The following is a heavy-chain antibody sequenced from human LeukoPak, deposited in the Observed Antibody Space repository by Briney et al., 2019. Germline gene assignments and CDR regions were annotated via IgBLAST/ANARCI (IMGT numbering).Heavy chain of an antibody. D-gene: IGHD4-23*01. J-gene: IGHJ4*02. CDR3: VRGWYAETTVVTPYNY. V-gene: IGHV1-46*01. CDR1: GYTFTSYY. CDR2: INPSGGST. Sequence: ASVKVSCKASGYTFTSYYMHWVRQAPGQGLEWMGIINPSGGSTSYAQKFQGRVTMTRDTSTSTVYMELSSLRSEDTAVYYCVRGWYAETTVVTPYNYWGQGTRVTVSS.